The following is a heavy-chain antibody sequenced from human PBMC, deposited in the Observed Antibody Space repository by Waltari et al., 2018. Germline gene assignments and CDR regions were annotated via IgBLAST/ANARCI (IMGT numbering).Heavy chain of an antibody. V-gene: IGHV3-21*01. J-gene: IGHJ3*02. CDR2: ITSDGTHT. CDR3: ARDRRPTMILGSGAFDI. CDR1: GCRFSYYT. D-gene: IGHD3-22*01. Sequence: EVRLVESGVGLVRPGEALRPSCAASGCRFSYYTSKWARQAPGKGPEWISFITSDGTHTTYADSMRGRLTISRDNAKNSLFLQINSLRADDTAVYYCARDRRPTMILGSGAFDIWGQGTVVNVSS.